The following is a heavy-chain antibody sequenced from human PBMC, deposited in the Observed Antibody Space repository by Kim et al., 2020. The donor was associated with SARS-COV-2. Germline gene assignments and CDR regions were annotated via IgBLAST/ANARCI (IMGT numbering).Heavy chain of an antibody. CDR3: ARVFLVGYCSSTSCYSYFDY. D-gene: IGHD2-2*03. J-gene: IGHJ4*02. Sequence: RFTISRDNSKNTLYLQMNSLRAEDTAVYYCARVFLVGYCSSTSCYSYFDYWGQGTLVTVSS. V-gene: IGHV3-53*01.